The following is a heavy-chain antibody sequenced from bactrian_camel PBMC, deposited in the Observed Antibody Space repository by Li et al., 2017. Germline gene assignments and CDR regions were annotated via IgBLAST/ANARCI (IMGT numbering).Heavy chain of an antibody. CDR1: GYVFNRCT. D-gene: IGHD4*01. Sequence: VQLVESGGGSVQAGGSLKLSCAASGYVFNRCTMGWVRQTPGKERQVISLLTTDGTTSYADYAQGRFTISRDNAKDILYLQMNNLKPEDTAVYYCAAEPRTVCYSSPYWQRQGQGTQVTVS. CDR2: LTTDGTT. V-gene: IGHV3S67*01. J-gene: IGHJ4*01.